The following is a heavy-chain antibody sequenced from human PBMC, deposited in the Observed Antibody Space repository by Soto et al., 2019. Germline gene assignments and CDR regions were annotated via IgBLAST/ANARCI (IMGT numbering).Heavy chain of an antibody. Sequence: SETLSLTCTVSGGSIRSGDYYWSWIRQPPGKGLESIGYIYYSGSTYYNPSLKSRVTISVDTAKNQFSLKLSSVTAADTAVYYCARQERVVVVAATLLNDYWGQGTLVT. CDR1: GGSIRSGDYY. CDR3: ARQERVVVVAATLLNDY. J-gene: IGHJ4*02. CDR2: IYYSGST. V-gene: IGHV4-30-4*01. D-gene: IGHD2-15*01.